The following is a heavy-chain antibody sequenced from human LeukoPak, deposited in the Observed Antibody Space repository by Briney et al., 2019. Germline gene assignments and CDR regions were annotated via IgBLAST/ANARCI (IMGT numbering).Heavy chain of an antibody. CDR2: IKHDGSEK. D-gene: IGHD2-2*01. CDR1: GFIFTNYF. CDR3: ARAGDIVVVPAAYIDY. J-gene: IGHJ4*02. Sequence: GGSLRLSCAASGFIFTNYFMSWVRQAPGKGLEWVASIKHDGSEKYYVDSVRGRFTISRDNTMNSLYLQMDSLRAEDTAVYYCARAGDIVVVPAAYIDYWGQGTLVTVSS. V-gene: IGHV3-7*01.